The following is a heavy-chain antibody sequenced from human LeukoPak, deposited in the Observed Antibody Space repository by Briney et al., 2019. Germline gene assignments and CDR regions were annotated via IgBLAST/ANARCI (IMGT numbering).Heavy chain of an antibody. V-gene: IGHV3-23*01. J-gene: IGHJ6*02. CDR2: IDDSGVIR. CDR1: GFTFNTHA. Sequence: GGSLRLSCAASGFTFNTHAMSWVRQAPGKGLEWVSRIDDSGVIRSYADSVKGRFTISRDNSKMTLTLQMNSLRAEDTAVYYCAKRLKRNYYYHYAMDVRGQGTTVTVSS. CDR3: AKRLKRNYYYHYAMDV. D-gene: IGHD3-22*01.